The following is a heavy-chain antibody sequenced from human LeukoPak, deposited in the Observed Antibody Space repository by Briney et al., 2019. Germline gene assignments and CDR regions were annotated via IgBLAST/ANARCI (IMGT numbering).Heavy chain of an antibody. V-gene: IGHV3-30*14. CDR3: ARSLRVRGVPDYMDF. D-gene: IGHD3-10*01. CDR1: GFSFSSYT. Sequence: GGSLRLSCAASGFSFSSYTMHWVRQAPGKGLEWVAVISYDGSNQYYADSVKGRFTISRDNSKNMLYLQMNSLRADDTAVYYCARSLRVRGVPDYMDFWGKGTTVIISS. CDR2: ISYDGSNQ. J-gene: IGHJ6*03.